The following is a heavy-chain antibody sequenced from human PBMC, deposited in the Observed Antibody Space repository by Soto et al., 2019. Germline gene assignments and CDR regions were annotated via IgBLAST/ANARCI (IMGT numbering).Heavy chain of an antibody. D-gene: IGHD3-3*01. V-gene: IGHV4-59*12. CDR3: ARVTIFGVVISYGMDV. J-gene: IGHJ6*02. CDR1: GGSISSYY. Sequence: PSETLSLTCTVSGGSISSYYWSWIRQPPGKGLEWIGYIYYSGSTNYNPSLKSRVTISVDTSKNQFSLKLSSVTAADTAVYYCARVTIFGVVISYGMDVWGQGTTVTVSS. CDR2: IYYSGST.